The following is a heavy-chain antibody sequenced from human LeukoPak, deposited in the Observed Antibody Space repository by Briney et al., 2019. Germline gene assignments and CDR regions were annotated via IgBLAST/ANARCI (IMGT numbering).Heavy chain of an antibody. J-gene: IGHJ3*02. CDR2: ISRSGSTK. CDR1: GFTFSDYN. D-gene: IGHD2-15*01. CDR3: AIRNRGDGCGGSCHDDTFDI. Sequence: GGSLRLSCAASGFTFSDYNMRWIRQAPGKGLEWVSSISRSGSTKYYADSVKGRFTISRDNAKNSLFLQMNSLRAEDTAVYYCAIRNRGDGCGGSCHDDTFDIWGQGTMVTVSS. V-gene: IGHV3-11*01.